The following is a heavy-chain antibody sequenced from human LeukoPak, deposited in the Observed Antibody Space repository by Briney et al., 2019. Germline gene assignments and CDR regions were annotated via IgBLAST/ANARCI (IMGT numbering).Heavy chain of an antibody. CDR3: AAEITYYYDSSGYSAGSYGY. V-gene: IGHV4-59*12. CDR1: GGSLSNYY. CDR2: IFYSGST. J-gene: IGHJ4*02. Sequence: SETLSLTCTVSGGSLSNYYWSWIRQPPGKGLEWIGYIFYSGSTNYNPSLKSRVTISVDTSKNQLSLKLSSVTAADAAVYYCAAEITYYYDSSGYSAGSYGYWGQGTLVTVSS. D-gene: IGHD3-22*01.